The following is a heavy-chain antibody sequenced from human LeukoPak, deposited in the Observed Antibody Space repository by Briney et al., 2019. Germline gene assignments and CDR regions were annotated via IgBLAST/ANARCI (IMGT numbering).Heavy chain of an antibody. V-gene: IGHV1-2*02. CDR3: AREVPYDTSRYYQPFDY. CDR1: GYTFTGYY. Sequence: ASVKVSCKASGYTFTGYYMHWVRQAPGQGLEWMGWINPNSGGTKFAQKFQGRVTMTRDTSISTAYMELSRLTSDDTAVYYCAREVPYDTSRYYQPFDYWGQGTLVTVSS. D-gene: IGHD3-22*01. CDR2: INPNSGGT. J-gene: IGHJ4*02.